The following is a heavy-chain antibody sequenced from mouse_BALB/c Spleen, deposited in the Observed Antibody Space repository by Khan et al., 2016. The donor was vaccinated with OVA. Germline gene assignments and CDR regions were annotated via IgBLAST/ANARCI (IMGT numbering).Heavy chain of an antibody. V-gene: IGHV3-2*02. D-gene: IGHD1-1*01. Sequence: EVELVESGPGLVKPSQSLSLTCTVTGYSITSDYAWNWIRQFPGNKLEWMGFISYSGNTNYNPSLKSRISITRDTSKNQFFLQLNSVTTEDTATYYCARVYGGAFDYWGQGTTLTVSS. J-gene: IGHJ2*01. CDR1: GYSITSDYA. CDR3: ARVYGGAFDY. CDR2: ISYSGNT.